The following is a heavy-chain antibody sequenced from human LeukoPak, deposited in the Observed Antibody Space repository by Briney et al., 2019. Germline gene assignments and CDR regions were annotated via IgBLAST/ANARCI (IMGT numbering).Heavy chain of an antibody. CDR3: ARVYNYVFDY. CDR1: GFTFSSYE. Sequence: PGGSLRLSCAASGFTFSSYEMNWVRQAPGKGLEWVSDISTSSTNTKYADSVKGRFTISRDNSKNTLYLQMNSLRAEDTAVYYCARVYNYVFDYWGQGTLVTVSS. D-gene: IGHD3-10*02. J-gene: IGHJ4*02. V-gene: IGHV3-48*03. CDR2: ISTSSTNT.